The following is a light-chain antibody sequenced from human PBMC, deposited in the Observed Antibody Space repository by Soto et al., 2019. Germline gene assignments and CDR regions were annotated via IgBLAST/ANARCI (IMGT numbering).Light chain of an antibody. Sequence: DILLTQSPGTLSSSIGERATLSCRASQTINSSYVAWYQQQPGQTPSLLIYAASSRATGIPDRFSGSVSGTDFTLTISSLEPDDFAVYYCQHYGNYVCTFGQGTKLEIK. J-gene: IGKJ2*02. CDR1: QTINSSY. CDR2: AAS. CDR3: QHYGNYVCT. V-gene: IGKV3-20*01.